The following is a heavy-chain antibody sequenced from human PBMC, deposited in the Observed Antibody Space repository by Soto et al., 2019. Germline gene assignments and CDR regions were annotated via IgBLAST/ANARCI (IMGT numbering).Heavy chain of an antibody. D-gene: IGHD4-17*01. Sequence: DVQLVESGGGLVQPGRSLRLSCVASGFTADDYAMHWVRQAPGKGLEWVSGISSNSDTIDYADSVKGRFTIYRDNAKNSLFLQMNSLRPEDTALYYCAKDMKWGGMTTIHYFDSWGQGTLVTVSS. CDR2: ISSNSDTI. CDR3: AKDMKWGGMTTIHYFDS. CDR1: GFTADDYA. V-gene: IGHV3-9*02. J-gene: IGHJ4*02.